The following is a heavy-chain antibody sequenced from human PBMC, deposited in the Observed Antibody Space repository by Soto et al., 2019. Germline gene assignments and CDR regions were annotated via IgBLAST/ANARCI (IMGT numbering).Heavy chain of an antibody. J-gene: IGHJ6*02. CDR2: IIPIFGTA. Sequence: QVQLVQSGAEVKKPGSSVKVSCKASGGTFSSYAISWVRQAPGQGLEWMGGIIPIFGTADYAQKFQGRVTITADESTSTAYMELSSLRSEDTAVYYSPIPPIVATIVNYYHGMDVWGQGTTVTVSS. V-gene: IGHV1-69*12. CDR3: PIPPIVATIVNYYHGMDV. D-gene: IGHD5-12*01. CDR1: GGTFSSYA.